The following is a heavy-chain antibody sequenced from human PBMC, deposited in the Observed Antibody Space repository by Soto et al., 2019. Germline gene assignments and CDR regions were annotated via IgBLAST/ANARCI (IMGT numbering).Heavy chain of an antibody. Sequence: GGSLRLSCAASGFTFSSYSMNWVRQAPGKGLEWVSSISSSSSYIYYADSVKGRFTISRDNAKNSLYLQMNSLRAEDTAVYYCARDPSAPDYCYYYGMDVWGQGTTGTVSS. CDR1: GFTFSSYS. J-gene: IGHJ6*02. CDR2: ISSSSSYI. V-gene: IGHV3-21*01. CDR3: ARDPSAPDYCYYYGMDV.